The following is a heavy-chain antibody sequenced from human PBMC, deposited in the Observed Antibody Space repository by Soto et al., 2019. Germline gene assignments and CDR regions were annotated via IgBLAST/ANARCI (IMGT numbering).Heavy chain of an antibody. CDR1: GFTFSDSW. D-gene: IGHD4-4*01. J-gene: IGHJ5*02. V-gene: IGHV3-7*01. Sequence: EVQLVESGGGLVQPGGSLRLSCTASGFTFSDSWMTWVRQAPGKGLEWVARIKPDESEKKYADSVKGRFSISSDNAKNSMYLQMDSLRGEDTAVYYCVRGGSNYASWGQGTLVPVSS. CDR3: VRGGSNYAS. CDR2: IKPDESEK.